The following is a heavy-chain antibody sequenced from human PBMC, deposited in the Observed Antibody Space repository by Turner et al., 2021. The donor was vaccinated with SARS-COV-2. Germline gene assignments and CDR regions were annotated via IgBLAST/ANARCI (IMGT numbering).Heavy chain of an antibody. CDR3: SRRGLAVAAT. D-gene: IGHD6-19*01. CDR2: IYYGGST. J-gene: IGHJ5*02. CDR1: GGSISSNGYY. V-gene: IGHV4-39*01. Sequence: QLHLQESGPGLVKPSETLSLTCTVSGGSISSNGYYWGWFRQPPGKGLEWIGSIYYGGSTYFNPSFKSRATISADMPKNQFSLRLTSLTAADTAVYSCSRRGLAVAATWGQGTLVTVSS.